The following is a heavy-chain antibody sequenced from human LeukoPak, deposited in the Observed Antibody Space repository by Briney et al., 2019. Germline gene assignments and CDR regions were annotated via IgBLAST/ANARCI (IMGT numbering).Heavy chain of an antibody. CDR3: AKNGQRGFSFDP. Sequence: SETLSLTCAVYGGSFSSYYWSWIRQPPGKGLEWIGYIYYSGSTNYNPSLKSRVTISADSSKNQFSLKWYSVTAADTGLYYCAKNGQRGFSFDPWGQGTLVIVAS. J-gene: IGHJ5*02. CDR1: GGSFSSYY. V-gene: IGHV4-59*12. CDR2: IYYSGST. D-gene: IGHD2-8*01.